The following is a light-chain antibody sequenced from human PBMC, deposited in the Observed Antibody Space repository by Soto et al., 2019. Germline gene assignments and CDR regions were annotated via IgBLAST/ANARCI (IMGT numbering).Light chain of an antibody. CDR1: QTLSSSY. CDR2: GAS. CDR3: QQYNNWPPLYT. Sequence: EVVLTQSPGTLSLSPGQRATLSCRASQTLSSSYLAWYQRKPGQAPRLLIYGASSRATGIPDRFSGSGSGTDFTLTISSLQSEDFAVYYCQQYNNWPPLYTFGQGTKLEIK. J-gene: IGKJ2*01. V-gene: IGKV3-20*01.